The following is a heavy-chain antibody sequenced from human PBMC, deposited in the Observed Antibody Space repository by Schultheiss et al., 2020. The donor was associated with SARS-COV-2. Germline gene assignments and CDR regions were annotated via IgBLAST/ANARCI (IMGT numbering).Heavy chain of an antibody. V-gene: IGHV3-23*01. CDR3: AKLGLGATGRNY. D-gene: IGHD1-26*01. CDR1: GFTFSSYA. Sequence: GESLKISCAASGFTFSSYAMSWVRQAPGKGLEWVSAISGSGGSTYYADSVKGRFTISRDNSKNTLYLQMNSLRAEDTAVYYCAKLGLGATGRNYWGQGTLVTVSS. J-gene: IGHJ4*02. CDR2: ISGSGGST.